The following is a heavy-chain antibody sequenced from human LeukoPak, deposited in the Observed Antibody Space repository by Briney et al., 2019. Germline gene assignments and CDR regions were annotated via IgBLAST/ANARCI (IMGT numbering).Heavy chain of an antibody. CDR2: IDARSGIT. D-gene: IGHD3-3*01. V-gene: IGHV3-48*01. CDR3: ARTYDFGRGPPGDAFDN. Sequence: GRSLRLSCAASGFGFSSYGMNWVRQAPGKGPEWVSYIDARSGITYYADSVQGRFTISRDNARESVFLQMDSLRVDDTAVYYCARTYDFGRGPPGDAFDNWGPGTWVIVSS. CDR1: GFGFSSYG. J-gene: IGHJ3*02.